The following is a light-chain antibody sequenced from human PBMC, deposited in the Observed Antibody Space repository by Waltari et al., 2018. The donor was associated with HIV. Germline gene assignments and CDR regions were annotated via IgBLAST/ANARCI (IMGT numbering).Light chain of an antibody. J-gene: IGLJ3*02. Sequence: NFMLTQPHSVSESPGKTVTISCTRTSGSIASNYVQWYQQRPGSSPTTVIYEDNQRPSGVPDRVSGSIDSSSNSASLTISGLKTEDEADYYCQSYDSSNQGVFGGGTKLTVL. V-gene: IGLV6-57*01. CDR2: EDN. CDR1: SGSIASNY. CDR3: QSYDSSNQGV.